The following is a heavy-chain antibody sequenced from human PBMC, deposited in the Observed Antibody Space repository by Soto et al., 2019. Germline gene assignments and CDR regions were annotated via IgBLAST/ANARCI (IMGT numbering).Heavy chain of an antibody. Sequence: GGSLRLSCAASGFTFSSYAMTWVRQAPGKGLEWVSAISGGGDSIYYADSVKGRFTISRDQSKNTLYRQMHSLRAEDTAVYFCAKKKDYGRDRYYFDYWGQGTLVTVSS. CDR2: ISGGGDSI. V-gene: IGHV3-23*01. CDR3: AKKKDYGRDRYYFDY. CDR1: GFTFSSYA. D-gene: IGHD3-16*01. J-gene: IGHJ4*02.